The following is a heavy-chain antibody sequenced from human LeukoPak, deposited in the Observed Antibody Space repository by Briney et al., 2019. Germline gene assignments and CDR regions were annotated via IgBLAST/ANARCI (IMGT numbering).Heavy chain of an antibody. V-gene: IGHV4-39*01. CDR3: ARHGVYSYYYYMDV. D-gene: IGHD2-21*01. Sequence: PSETLSLTCTVSGDSISSGSYYWGWIRQPPGKGLEWIGRIYYSGGTYYNPSLKSRVTISVDTSKNQFSLKLSSVTAADTAVYYCARHGVYSYYYYMDVWGKGTTVTISS. CDR1: GDSISSGSYY. CDR2: IYYSGGT. J-gene: IGHJ6*03.